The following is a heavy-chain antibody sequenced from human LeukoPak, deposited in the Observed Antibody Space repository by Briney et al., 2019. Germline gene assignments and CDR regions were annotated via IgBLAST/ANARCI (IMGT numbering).Heavy chain of an antibody. CDR2: IYYSGST. V-gene: IGHV4-39*01. CDR1: GGSISSSSYY. Sequence: PSETLSLTCTVSGGSISSSSYYWGWIRQPPGKGLEWIGSIYYSGSTYYNPSLKSRVTISVDTSKNQFSLKLSSVTAADTAVYYCARRRTIFGVAGDNWFDPWGQGTLVTVSS. J-gene: IGHJ5*02. CDR3: ARRRTIFGVAGDNWFDP. D-gene: IGHD3-3*01.